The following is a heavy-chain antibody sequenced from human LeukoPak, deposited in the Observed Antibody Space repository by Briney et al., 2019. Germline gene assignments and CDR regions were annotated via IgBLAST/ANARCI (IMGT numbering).Heavy chain of an antibody. CDR3: ARDEGWGVDY. CDR1: GFTFNKYW. V-gene: IGHV3-7*04. Sequence: QAGGSLRLSCEASGFTFNKYWMNWVRQAPGKGLEWVANIKEDESKRYFVDSVKGRFTISRDNAKNSVYLQMNSLRAEDTAVYYCARDEGWGVDYWGQGTLVTVSS. J-gene: IGHJ4*02. D-gene: IGHD3-10*01. CDR2: IKEDESKR.